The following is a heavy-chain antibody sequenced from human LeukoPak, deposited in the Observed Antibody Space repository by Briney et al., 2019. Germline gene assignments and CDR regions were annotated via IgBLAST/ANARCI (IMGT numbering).Heavy chain of an antibody. D-gene: IGHD3/OR15-3a*01. Sequence: SETLSLTCTVSGGSISSYSWSWIRQPPGKGLEWIGYIYYSGTTNYNPSLKSRVTISADTSKNHFSLKLSSVTAPDTAVYYCARRLGPAKFDPWGQGTLVTVSS. CDR1: GGSISSYS. J-gene: IGHJ5*02. CDR3: ARRLGPAKFDP. CDR2: IYYSGTT. V-gene: IGHV4-59*08.